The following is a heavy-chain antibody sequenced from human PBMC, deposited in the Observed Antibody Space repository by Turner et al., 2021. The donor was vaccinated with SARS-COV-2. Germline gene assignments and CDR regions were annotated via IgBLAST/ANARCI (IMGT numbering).Heavy chain of an antibody. V-gene: IGHV3-9*01. J-gene: IGHJ6*02. CDR3: AQGGEVELGYYGMDV. CDR2: ISGNSGSI. Sequence: EVQMVECGGGLVQSGGSLGLSCVASGFTFEDYALHWVRQAPGKGREWVSGISGNSGSISYGDSGKGRFTIARDNGKNSLYLQMNRLRAEDTALYYCAQGGEVELGYYGMDVWGQGTTVTVSS. CDR1: GFTFEDYA. D-gene: IGHD3-16*01.